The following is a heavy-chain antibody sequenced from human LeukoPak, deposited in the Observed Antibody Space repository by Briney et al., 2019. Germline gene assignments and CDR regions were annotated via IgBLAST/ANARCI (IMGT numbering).Heavy chain of an antibody. J-gene: IGHJ6*04. D-gene: IGHD3-10*01. CDR2: MSHNRGT. CDR1: GFSISSGYY. CDR3: AGYYASGVSAYDYFGMDV. Sequence: SETLSLTCAASGFSISSGYYCGWLRQPPGKGLEWIGSMSHNRGTYYNSSLKSRVTISMDTSKNQFSLKLSSVTAADTAVYYCAGYYASGVSAYDYFGMDVWGKGTTVTVSS. V-gene: IGHV4-38-2*01.